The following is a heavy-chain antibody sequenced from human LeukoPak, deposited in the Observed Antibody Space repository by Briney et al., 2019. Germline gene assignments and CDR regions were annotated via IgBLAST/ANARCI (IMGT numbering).Heavy chain of an antibody. V-gene: IGHV3-23*01. D-gene: IGHD3-22*01. CDR2: ISGSGGST. Sequence: PGGSLRLSCAASGFTFSSYAMSWVRQAPGKGLEWVSAISGSGGSTYHADSVKGRFTISRDNSKNTLYLQMNSLRAEDTAVSYCAKDRLTAHITIIVGVITVLDYGGQGPLVTVSS. CDR3: AKDRLTAHITIIVGVITVLDY. J-gene: IGHJ4*02. CDR1: GFTFSSYA.